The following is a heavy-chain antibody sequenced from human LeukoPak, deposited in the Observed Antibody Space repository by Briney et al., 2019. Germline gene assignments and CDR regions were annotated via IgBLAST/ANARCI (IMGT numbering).Heavy chain of an antibody. CDR2: INAGNGNT. Sequence: EASVKVSCKASGYTFTSYAMHWVRQAPGQRLEWMGWINAGNGNTKYSQKFQGRVTITRDTSASTAYMELSSLRSEDTAVYYCARAEAVRGVKARELVGFDPWGQGTLVTVSS. J-gene: IGHJ5*02. V-gene: IGHV1-3*01. CDR1: GYTFTSYA. CDR3: ARAEAVRGVKARELVGFDP. D-gene: IGHD3-10*01.